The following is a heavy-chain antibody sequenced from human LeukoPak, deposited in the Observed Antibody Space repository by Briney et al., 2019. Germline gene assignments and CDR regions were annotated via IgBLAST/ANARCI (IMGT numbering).Heavy chain of an antibody. CDR1: GGSISSSSYY. Sequence: SETLSLTCTVSGGSISSSSYYWGWIRQPAGKGLEWIGSIYYSGSTYYNPSLKSRVTISVDTSKNQFSLKLSSVTAADTAVYYCARRLRLVVVVAARERGAFDIWGQGTMVTVSS. CDR2: IYYSGST. CDR3: ARRLRLVVVVAARERGAFDI. J-gene: IGHJ3*02. D-gene: IGHD2-15*01. V-gene: IGHV4-39*01.